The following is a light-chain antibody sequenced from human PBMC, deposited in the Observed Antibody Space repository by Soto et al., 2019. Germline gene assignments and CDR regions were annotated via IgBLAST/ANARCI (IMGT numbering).Light chain of an antibody. CDR2: HAS. CDR3: QQYNSYS. J-gene: IGKJ1*01. V-gene: IGKV1-5*01. Sequence: MTQSASPLPASVGARVTITCRASQSISNWLARYHQRPGTAPKLLIYHASTLESGVPSRLIVSGSGTEFTLPLSRLQPDDLATDYCQQYNSYSFVQGTKVDIK. CDR1: QSISNW.